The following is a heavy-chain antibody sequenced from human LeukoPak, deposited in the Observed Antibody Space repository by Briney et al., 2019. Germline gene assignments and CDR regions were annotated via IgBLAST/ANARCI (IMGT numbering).Heavy chain of an antibody. Sequence: GGSLRLSCVASGFIFSSYWMYWVRQAPGKGLVWVSRINNDGTGTTFADSVKGRFTISRDNAKNTLYLQMNSLRAEDTAVYFCARGGAYHAFDFWGQGTMVTVSS. CDR3: ARGGAYHAFDF. CDR1: GFIFSSYW. V-gene: IGHV3-74*01. J-gene: IGHJ3*01. CDR2: INNDGTGT. D-gene: IGHD2-15*01.